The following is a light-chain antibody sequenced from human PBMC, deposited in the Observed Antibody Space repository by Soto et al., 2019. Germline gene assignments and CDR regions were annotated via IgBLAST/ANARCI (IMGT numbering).Light chain of an antibody. CDR2: GAS. CDR3: QQYENWPPVT. V-gene: IGKV3-15*01. J-gene: IGKJ4*01. Sequence: EIEMTQSPATLSVSPGERVTLSCRASQSLSSNLAWYQQKPGQAPRLLIYGASTRATGIPARFSGSGSGTESTLTISSLQSEDFAVYYCQQYENWPPVTFGGGTKVEIK. CDR1: QSLSSN.